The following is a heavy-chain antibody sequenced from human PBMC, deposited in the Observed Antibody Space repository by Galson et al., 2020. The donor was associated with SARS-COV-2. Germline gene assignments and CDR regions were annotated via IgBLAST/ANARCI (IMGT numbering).Heavy chain of an antibody. V-gene: IGHV4-34*01. D-gene: IGHD3-10*01. Sequence: SETMSLRCAVYGGSFSGNYWSWIRQSPGKGLEWIGEITQSGSVNYTPSLKSRVTISADTSKNQFSLELRSVTAADTAIYYCARGLLQTTMVIVVYTSASFYFDTWGQGTLVSVSS. CDR1: GGSFSGNY. CDR2: ITQSGSV. J-gene: IGHJ4*02. CDR3: ARGLLQTTMVIVVYTSASFYFDT.